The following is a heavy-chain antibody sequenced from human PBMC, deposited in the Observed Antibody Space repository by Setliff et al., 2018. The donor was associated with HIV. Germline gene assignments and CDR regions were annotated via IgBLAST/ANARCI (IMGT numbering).Heavy chain of an antibody. Sequence: GGSLRLSCVASGFMFSSHGMHWVRQAPGKGLECLAFIRADGINKYHADSVKGRFTISRDNAKNTLYLQMNSLRAEDTAVYYCAKGGTTVLDYWGQGTLVTVSS. J-gene: IGHJ4*02. CDR1: GFMFSSHG. CDR2: IRADGINK. V-gene: IGHV3-30*02. D-gene: IGHD4-17*01. CDR3: AKGGTTVLDY.